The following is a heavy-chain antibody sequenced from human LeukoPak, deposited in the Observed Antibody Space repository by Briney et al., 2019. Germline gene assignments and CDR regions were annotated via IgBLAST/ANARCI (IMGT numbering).Heavy chain of an antibody. D-gene: IGHD6-13*01. CDR3: AKLDSSSSVAPPADY. CDR2: ISYDGSNK. CDR1: GFTFSSYG. Sequence: PGGSLRLSCAASGFTFSSYGMHWVRQAPGKGLEWVAVISYDGSNKYYADSVKGRFTISRDNSKSTLYLQMNSLRAEDTAVYYCAKLDSSSSVAPPADYWGQGTLVTVSS. V-gene: IGHV3-30*18. J-gene: IGHJ4*02.